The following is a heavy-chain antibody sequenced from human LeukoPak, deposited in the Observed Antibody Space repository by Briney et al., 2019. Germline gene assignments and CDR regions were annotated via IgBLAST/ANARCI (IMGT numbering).Heavy chain of an antibody. CDR3: ARDGRITMIVPFDY. CDR1: GYTFTGYY. D-gene: IGHD3-22*01. Sequence: ASVKVSCKASGYTFTGYYMHWVRQAPGQGPEWMGWINPNSGGTNYAQKFQGRVTMTRDTSISTAYMELSRLRSDDTAVYYCARDGRITMIVPFDYWGQGTLVTVSS. CDR2: INPNSGGT. J-gene: IGHJ4*02. V-gene: IGHV1-2*02.